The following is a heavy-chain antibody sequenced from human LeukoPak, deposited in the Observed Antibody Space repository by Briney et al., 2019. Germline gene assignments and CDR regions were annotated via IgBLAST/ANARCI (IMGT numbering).Heavy chain of an antibody. J-gene: IGHJ4*02. Sequence: GRSLRLPCAGSGFIFSTYVMHWVRQAPGKGLEWVAVISYDGSNKYYADSVKGRFTISRDNSKNTLYLQMNSLRAEDTAVYYCVRDRISGTDYWGQGTRVAVSS. D-gene: IGHD1-20*01. V-gene: IGHV3-30-3*01. CDR2: ISYDGSNK. CDR1: GFIFSTYV. CDR3: VRDRISGTDY.